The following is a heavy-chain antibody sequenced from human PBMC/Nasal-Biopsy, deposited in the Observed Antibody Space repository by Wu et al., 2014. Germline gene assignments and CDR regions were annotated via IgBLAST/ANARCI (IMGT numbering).Heavy chain of an antibody. Sequence: LRLSCVGSGFTFGNYALHWVRQAPGKGPEWVADISWDGSNYHHADSVKGRFTISRDNAKNTLYLQMDSLRVDDTAVYYCATGYYDTTSLDYWGQGTLVTVSS. CDR3: ATGYYDTTSLDY. CDR2: ISWDGSNY. CDR1: GFTFGNYA. V-gene: IGHV3-30*07. D-gene: IGHD3-22*01. J-gene: IGHJ4*02.